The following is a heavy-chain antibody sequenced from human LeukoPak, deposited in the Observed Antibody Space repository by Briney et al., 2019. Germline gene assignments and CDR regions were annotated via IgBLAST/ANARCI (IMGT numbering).Heavy chain of an antibody. V-gene: IGHV3-53*01. D-gene: IGHD1-26*01. J-gene: IGHJ3*02. Sequence: QPGGSLSLSCAAPGFSVSNSDMSWVRQAPGKGLEWVSAMYKAGNTDDADSVKGRFTLSRDNSKNTLYLQMNSLSVEDTAMYYCARVEWDLRGRASDIWGQGTMVTVSS. CDR3: ARVEWDLRGRASDI. CDR2: MYKAGNT. CDR1: GFSVSNSD.